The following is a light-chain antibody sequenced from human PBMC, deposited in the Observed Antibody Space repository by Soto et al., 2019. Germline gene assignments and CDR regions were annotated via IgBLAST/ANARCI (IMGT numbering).Light chain of an antibody. CDR3: QQYNDRPPIT. J-gene: IGKJ5*01. CDR1: QSISSS. CDR2: GSF. Sequence: EVVLTQSPGILSLSPGERATLSRRASQSISSSFIAWYQQKPGQAPRLLIVGSFARATGIPARFSGSGSGSEFTLTISGLQSEDFAVYYCQQYNDRPPITFGQGTRLEI. V-gene: IGKV3-15*01.